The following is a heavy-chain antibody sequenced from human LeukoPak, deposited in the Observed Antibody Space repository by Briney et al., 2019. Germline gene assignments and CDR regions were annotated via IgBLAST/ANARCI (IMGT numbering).Heavy chain of an antibody. CDR1: GFTFDDYA. J-gene: IGHJ4*02. CDR3: AKSPYDSSGYYLGRSYFDY. V-gene: IGHV3-9*01. D-gene: IGHD3-22*01. Sequence: GRSLRLSCAASGFTFDDYAMHWVRQAPGKGLEWVSGISWNSGSIGYADSVKGRFTTSRDNAKNSLYLQMNSLRAEDTALYYCAKSPYDSSGYYLGRSYFDYWGQGTLVTVSS. CDR2: ISWNSGSI.